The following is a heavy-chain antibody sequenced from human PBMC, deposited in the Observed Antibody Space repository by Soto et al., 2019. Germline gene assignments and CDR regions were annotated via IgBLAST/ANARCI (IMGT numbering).Heavy chain of an antibody. CDR3: ARDRAVADY. Sequence: QVQLVESGGGVVQPGRSLRLSCVASRFTFSSYSMHWVRQARGKGLEWVAVIWYDGCIKYYADSVKGRFTISRDNSKNTLYLQMNSLRAEDTAVYYCARDRAVADYWGQGTLVTVSS. V-gene: IGHV3-33*01. D-gene: IGHD6-19*01. CDR1: RFTFSSYS. CDR2: IWYDGCIK. J-gene: IGHJ4*02.